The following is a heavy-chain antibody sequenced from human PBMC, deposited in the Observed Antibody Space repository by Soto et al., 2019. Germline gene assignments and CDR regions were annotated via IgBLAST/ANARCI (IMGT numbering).Heavy chain of an antibody. D-gene: IGHD3-10*01. V-gene: IGHV3-72*01. CDR1: GFILSDHY. J-gene: IGHJ4*02. CDR2: SRNKANSYTT. CDR3: VGSLGAGRTYSGGY. Sequence: EVQLVESGGGLVQPGGSLRLSCAASGFILSDHYMDWVRQAPGMGLEWVGRSRNKANSYTTEYAASVKGRFTISRDDSQNSLHLQMTSLKTEDTAVYYCVGSLGAGRTYSGGYWGQGTLVTVSS.